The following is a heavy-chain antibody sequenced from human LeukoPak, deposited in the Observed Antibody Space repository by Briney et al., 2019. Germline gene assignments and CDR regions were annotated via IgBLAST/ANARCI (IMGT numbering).Heavy chain of an antibody. J-gene: IGHJ4*02. CDR1: GFTFSSYA. CDR2: ISYDGSNK. D-gene: IGHD5/OR15-5a*01. V-gene: IGHV3-30-3*01. Sequence: GGSLRLFCAASGFTFSSYAMHWVRQAPGKGLEWVAVISYDGSNKYYADSVKGRFTISRDNSKNTLYLQMNSLRAEDTAVYYCAAKGNGYSGIYVFAHWGQGTLVTVSS. CDR3: AAKGNGYSGIYVFAH.